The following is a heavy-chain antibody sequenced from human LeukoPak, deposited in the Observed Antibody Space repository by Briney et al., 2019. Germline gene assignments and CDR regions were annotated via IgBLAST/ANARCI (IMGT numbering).Heavy chain of an antibody. V-gene: IGHV1-2*02. CDR2: INPNSGGT. Sequence: ASVKVSCRASGYTFTGYYMHWVRQAPGQGLEWMGWINPNSGGTNYAQKFQGRVTMTRDTSISTAYMELSRLRSDDTAVYYCARDPGSGWLNWFDPWGQGTLVTVSS. D-gene: IGHD6-19*01. CDR1: GYTFTGYY. CDR3: ARDPGSGWLNWFDP. J-gene: IGHJ5*02.